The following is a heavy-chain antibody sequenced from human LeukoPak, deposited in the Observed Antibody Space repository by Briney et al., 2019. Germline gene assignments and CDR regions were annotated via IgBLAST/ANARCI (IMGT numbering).Heavy chain of an antibody. CDR1: GGSINSSNYY. V-gene: IGHV4-39*07. CDR2: IYYSGST. D-gene: IGHD6-19*01. Sequence: PSETLSLTCTVSGGSINSSNYYWGWIRQPPGKGLEWIGSIYYSGSTYYNPSLKSRVTISVDTSKNQFSLKLSSVTAADTAAYYCARGYSSGWNVDYWGQGTLVTVSS. CDR3: ARGYSSGWNVDY. J-gene: IGHJ4*02.